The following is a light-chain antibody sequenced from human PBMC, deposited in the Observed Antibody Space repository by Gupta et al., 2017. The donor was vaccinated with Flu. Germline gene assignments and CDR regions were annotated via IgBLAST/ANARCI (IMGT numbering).Light chain of an antibody. CDR2: DGS. CDR3: CSYASTITFVV. CDR1: SSDVGSYNL. Sequence: QSALTLHASVSGSPGQSITIPCYGTSSDVGSYNLVSGYQHPTGKAPKLLIYDGSKRPSGVSNRFSGSNSGNTASPTVSGIQAEDQADYCGCSYASTITFVVFGVGTKLTVL. V-gene: IGLV2-23*03. J-gene: IGLJ2*01.